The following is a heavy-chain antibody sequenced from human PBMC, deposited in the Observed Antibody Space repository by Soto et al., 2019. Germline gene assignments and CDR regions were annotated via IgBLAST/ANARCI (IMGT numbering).Heavy chain of an antibody. CDR1: GYTFTGYY. D-gene: IGHD4-17*01. J-gene: IGHJ6*02. V-gene: IGHV1-2*04. CDR2: INPNSGGT. CDR3: ARAPAVTTAHYYYGMDV. Sequence: ASVKVSCKASGYTFTGYYMHWVRQAPGQGLEWMGWINPNSGGTNYAQKFQGWVTMTRDTSISTAYMELSRLRSDDTAVYYCARAPAVTTAHYYYGMDVWGQGTTVTVSS.